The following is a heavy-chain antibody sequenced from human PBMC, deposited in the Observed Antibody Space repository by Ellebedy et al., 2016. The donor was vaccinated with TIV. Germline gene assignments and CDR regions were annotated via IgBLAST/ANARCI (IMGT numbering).Heavy chain of an antibody. CDR2: ISWNSGSI. CDR1: GFTFYDYA. V-gene: IGHV3-9*01. D-gene: IGHD1-26*01. CDR3: AKESLYGGATAHFDY. Sequence: SLKISCAASGFTFYDYAMHWVCQAPGRGLEWVSGISWNSGSIGYADSVKGGFTISRDNAKNSLYLQMNSLRAEDTALYYCAKESLYGGATAHFDYWGQGTLVNVSS. J-gene: IGHJ4*02.